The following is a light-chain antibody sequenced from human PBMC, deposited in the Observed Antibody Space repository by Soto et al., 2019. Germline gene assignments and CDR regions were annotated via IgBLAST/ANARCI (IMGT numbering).Light chain of an antibody. J-gene: IGKJ3*01. V-gene: IGKV3-20*01. CDR2: GAS. Sequence: EIVLTQSPGTLSLSPGERATLSCRASQSVSSSSLAWYQHKPGQAPRLLIYGASSRATGIPDRFSGSGSGTDFTLTISRLEPEDFAVYYCQQYGSSLFTFGTGTKVDIK. CDR3: QQYGSSLFT. CDR1: QSVSSSS.